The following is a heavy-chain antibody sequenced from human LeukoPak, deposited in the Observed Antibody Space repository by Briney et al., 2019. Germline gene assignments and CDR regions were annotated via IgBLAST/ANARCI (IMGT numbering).Heavy chain of an antibody. CDR2: IYYSGST. Sequence: ASETLSLTCTVSGGSISSYYWSWIRQPPGKGLEWIGYIYYSGSTNYNPSLKSRVTISVDTSKNQFSLKLSSVTAADTAVYYCARRRYYGGNELDYWGQGTLVTVSS. D-gene: IGHD4-23*01. J-gene: IGHJ4*02. CDR1: GGSISSYY. V-gene: IGHV4-59*08. CDR3: ARRRYYGGNELDY.